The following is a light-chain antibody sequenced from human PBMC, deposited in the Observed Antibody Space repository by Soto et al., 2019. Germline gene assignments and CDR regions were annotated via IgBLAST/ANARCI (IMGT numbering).Light chain of an antibody. CDR3: QQYYTAPLT. J-gene: IGKJ4*01. CDR1: QIVLYSSNNKNY. Sequence: DIVMTQSPDSLSVSLGERATINFKSSQIVLYSSNNKNYLAWYQQKSGQPPKLLIYWASTRESGVPDRFSGSGSGADFTLTISSLQAEDVAVYYCQQYYTAPLTFGGGTKVDIK. V-gene: IGKV4-1*01. CDR2: WAS.